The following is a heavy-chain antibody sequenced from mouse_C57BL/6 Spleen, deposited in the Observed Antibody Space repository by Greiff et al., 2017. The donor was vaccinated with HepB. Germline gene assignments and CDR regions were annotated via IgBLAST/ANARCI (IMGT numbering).Heavy chain of an antibody. CDR3: ARWRYYGSSYRDWYFDV. CDR2: IDPSDSET. D-gene: IGHD1-1*01. CDR1: GYTFTSYW. J-gene: IGHJ1*03. Sequence: QVQLKQPGAELVRPGSSVKLSCKASGYTFTSYWMHWVKQSPIQGLEWIGNIDPSDSETHYNQKFKDKATLTVDKSSSTAYMQLSSLTSEDSAVYYCARWRYYGSSYRDWYFDVWGTGTTVTVSS. V-gene: IGHV1-52*01.